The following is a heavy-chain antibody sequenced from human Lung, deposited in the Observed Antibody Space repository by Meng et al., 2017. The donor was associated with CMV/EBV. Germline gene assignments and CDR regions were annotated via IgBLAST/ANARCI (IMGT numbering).Heavy chain of an antibody. Sequence: SCAASGFTFSSYSMNWVRQAPGKGLEWVSSISSSSSYIYYADSVKGRFTTSRDNAKNSLYLQMNSLRAEDTAVYYCARVLFMGSYYFDYWGQGTLVTVSS. CDR1: GFTFSSYS. D-gene: IGHD3-10*01. CDR2: ISSSSSYI. V-gene: IGHV3-21*01. CDR3: ARVLFMGSYYFDY. J-gene: IGHJ4*02.